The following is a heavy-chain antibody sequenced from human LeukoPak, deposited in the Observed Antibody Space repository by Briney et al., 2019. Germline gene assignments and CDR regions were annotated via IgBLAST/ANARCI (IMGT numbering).Heavy chain of an antibody. Sequence: SGGSLRLSCAASGFTFDDYAMHWVSQAPEKGLEWVSLNSGDGCSTYYADSVKDRFTISRDNSKNSLYLQMNSLRTEDTALYYCAKDIGPPDYYYYGMDVWGKGTTVTVAS. V-gene: IGHV3-43*02. J-gene: IGHJ6*04. CDR1: GFTFDDYA. CDR3: AKDIGPPDYYYYGMDV. CDR2: NSGDGCST.